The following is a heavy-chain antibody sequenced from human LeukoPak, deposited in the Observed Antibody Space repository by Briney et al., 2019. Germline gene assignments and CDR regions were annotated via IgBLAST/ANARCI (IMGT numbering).Heavy chain of an antibody. CDR3: ARAIKYYYDSSGAGAFDI. V-gene: IGHV1-69*13. J-gene: IGHJ3*02. CDR1: GGTFSSYA. D-gene: IGHD3-22*01. CDR2: IIPIFGTA. Sequence: GASVKVSCKASGGTFSSYAISWVRQAPGQGLEWMGGIIPIFGTANYAQKFQGRVTITADESTSTAYMELSSLRSENTAVYYCARAIKYYYDSSGAGAFDIWGQGTMVTVSS.